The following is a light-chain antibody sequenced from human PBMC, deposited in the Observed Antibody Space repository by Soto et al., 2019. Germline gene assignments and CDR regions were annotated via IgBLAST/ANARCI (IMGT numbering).Light chain of an antibody. V-gene: IGKV3-20*01. CDR1: QSVSSSY. J-gene: IGKJ1*01. CDR3: QQYGSSPWT. Sequence: PGERATLSSRASQSVSSSYLTWCQQKPGRAPRLLIFGASGRATGIPDRFSGSGSGTDFTLTISRLEPEDFAVYDCQQYGSSPWTCGQGTKVDSK. CDR2: GAS.